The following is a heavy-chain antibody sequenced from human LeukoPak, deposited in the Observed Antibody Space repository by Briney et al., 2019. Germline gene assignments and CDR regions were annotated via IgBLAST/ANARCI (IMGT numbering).Heavy chain of an antibody. V-gene: IGHV4-4*07. Sequence: SETLSLTCTLSGGSISNYYWSWIRQPAGKGLEWIGRIYTSGSTNYNPSLKSRVTMSVDTSKNQFSLKLSSVTAADTAVYYCARVPGIQGYYYMDVWGKGTTVTVSS. CDR3: ARVPGIQGYYYMDV. CDR1: GGSISNYY. CDR2: IYTSGST. J-gene: IGHJ6*03.